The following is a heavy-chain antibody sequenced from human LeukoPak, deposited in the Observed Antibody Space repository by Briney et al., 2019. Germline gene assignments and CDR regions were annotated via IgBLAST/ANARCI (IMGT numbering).Heavy chain of an antibody. V-gene: IGHV2-5*02. D-gene: IGHD3-16*02. CDR2: IYWDDDK. CDR1: GFSLSTSGMG. CDR3: AHITFGGVIVDSRFDY. J-gene: IGHJ4*02. Sequence: ESGPTLVKPTQTLTLTCTFSGFSLSTSGMGVGWIRQPPGKALEWLALIYWDDDKRYSPSLKSRLTITKDTSKNQVVLTMTNMDPVDTATYYCAHITFGGVIVDSRFDYWGQGTLVTVSS.